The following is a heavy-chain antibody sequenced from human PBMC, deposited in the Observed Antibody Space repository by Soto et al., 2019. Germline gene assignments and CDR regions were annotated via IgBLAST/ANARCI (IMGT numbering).Heavy chain of an antibody. CDR2: IYHSGGT. J-gene: IGHJ4*02. D-gene: IGHD3-22*01. V-gene: IGHV4-30-2*01. Sequence: QLQLQESGSGLVKPSQTLSLTCAVSGGSISSGGYSWNWIRQPPGKGLEWIGYIYHSGGTDYNPSLKSRVPITVDSSNNHFSLKLSSVTAPDTAVYYCARDSRSGYYLDYWGQGTLVTVSS. CDR3: ARDSRSGYYLDY. CDR1: GGSISSGGYS.